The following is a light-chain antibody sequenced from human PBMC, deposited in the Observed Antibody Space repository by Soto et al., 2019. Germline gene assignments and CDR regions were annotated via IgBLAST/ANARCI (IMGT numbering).Light chain of an antibody. CDR2: YVS. CDR1: DSDVGGYNS. Sequence: QSALTQPASVSGSPGQSITISCTGTDSDVGGYNSVSWYQQHPGKAPKLMIYYVSDRPSGVSDRFSGSKSGNTASLTISGLQAEDEGDYYCSSYTSSSTRVFGGGTTLTVL. CDR3: SSYTSSSTRV. J-gene: IGLJ3*02. V-gene: IGLV2-14*01.